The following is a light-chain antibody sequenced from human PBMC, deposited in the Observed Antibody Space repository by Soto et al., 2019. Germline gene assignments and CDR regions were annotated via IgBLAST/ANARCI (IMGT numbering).Light chain of an antibody. CDR2: SNN. Sequence: QSVLTQPPSASGTPGQRVTISCSGSSSNVGSNTVNWYHQLPGTATKVLIYSNNQRPSGVPDRFSGSKSGTSASLAISGLQSEDEAEYYCAAWDDSLNGVVFGGGTQLTVL. J-gene: IGLJ2*01. CDR1: SSNVGSNT. V-gene: IGLV1-44*01. CDR3: AAWDDSLNGVV.